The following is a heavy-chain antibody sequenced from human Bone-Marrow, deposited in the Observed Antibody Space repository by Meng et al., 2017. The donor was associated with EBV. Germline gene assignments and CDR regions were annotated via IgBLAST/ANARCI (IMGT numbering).Heavy chain of an antibody. J-gene: IGHJ4*02. CDR3: ARGHYDSSGYYYVVYFDY. CDR1: GLTFSSYW. D-gene: IGHD3-22*01. Sequence: EVQLVESXGGLVQPXXSLXXXXXXLGLTFSSYWMHWVRQAPGKGLVWVSRINSDGSSTSYADSVKGRFTISRDNAKNTLYLQMNSLRAEDTAVYYCARGHYDSSGYYYVVYFDYWGQGTLVTVSS. CDR2: INSDGSST. V-gene: IGHV3-74*01.